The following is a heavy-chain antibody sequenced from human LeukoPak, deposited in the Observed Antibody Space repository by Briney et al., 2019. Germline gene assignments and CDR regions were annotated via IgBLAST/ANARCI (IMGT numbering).Heavy chain of an antibody. J-gene: IGHJ4*02. CDR2: ISWNSGSI. CDR3: AKDKDYYDSSGYLDY. D-gene: IGHD3-22*01. Sequence: GGSLRLSCAASGFTFDEYAMHWVRQAAVKGLEWVSGISWNSGSIGYADSVKGRFTISRDNAKNSLYLQMNSLRAEDTALYYCAKDKDYYDSSGYLDYWGQGTLVTVSS. V-gene: IGHV3-9*01. CDR1: GFTFDEYA.